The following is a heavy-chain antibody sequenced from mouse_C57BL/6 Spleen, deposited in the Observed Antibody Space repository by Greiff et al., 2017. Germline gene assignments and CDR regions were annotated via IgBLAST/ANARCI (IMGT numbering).Heavy chain of an antibody. V-gene: IGHV14-3*01. D-gene: IGHD2-2*01. Sequence: VQLQQSVAELVRPGASVKLSCPASGFNIKNTYMHWVKQRPEKSLEWIGRIDPAYGNTKYAPKFQGKATIPEDTSSNTAYLQLSSLTSEATAIYYCARFMVTTGAMDYWGQGTSVTVSS. CDR2: IDPAYGNT. CDR3: ARFMVTTGAMDY. J-gene: IGHJ4*01. CDR1: GFNIKNTY.